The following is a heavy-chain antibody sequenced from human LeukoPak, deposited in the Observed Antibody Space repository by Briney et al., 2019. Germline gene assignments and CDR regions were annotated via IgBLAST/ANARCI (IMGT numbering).Heavy chain of an antibody. CDR2: ISGSGGRT. V-gene: IGHV3-23*01. CDR1: GFTFSNYA. J-gene: IGHJ4*02. CDR3: AKDATGFSDFDY. D-gene: IGHD3-9*01. Sequence: GSLRLSCTASGFTFSNYAVNWVRPAPGKGLEWVSGISGSGGRTYYADSVKGRFTISRDNSKNTLYLQMNNLRADDTAVYYCAKDATGFSDFDYWGQGTLVTVSS.